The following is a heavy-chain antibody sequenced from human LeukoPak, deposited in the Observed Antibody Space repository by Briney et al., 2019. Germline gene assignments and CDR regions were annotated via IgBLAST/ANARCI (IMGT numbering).Heavy chain of an antibody. V-gene: IGHV3-21*01. CDR1: GFTFSSYA. CDR2: ISSSSSYI. Sequence: GGSLRLSCAASGFTFSSYAMSWVRQAPGKGLEWVSSISSSSSYIYYADSVKGRFTISRDNAKNSLYLQMNSLRAEDTAVYYCARGPGGYSYGPDYWGQGTLVTVSS. D-gene: IGHD5-18*01. CDR3: ARGPGGYSYGPDY. J-gene: IGHJ4*02.